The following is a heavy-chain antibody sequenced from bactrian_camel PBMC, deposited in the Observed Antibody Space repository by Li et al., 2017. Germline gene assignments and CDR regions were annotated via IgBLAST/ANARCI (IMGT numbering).Heavy chain of an antibody. CDR1: GGDSEIYC. CDR2: INRGAGMT. V-gene: IGHV3S25*01. CDR3: VRGWDDDTWSFNY. D-gene: IGHD3*01. Sequence: QLVESGGGSVEPGGSLRLSCASSGGDSEIYCMAWFRQAPGKEREGIAAINRGAGMTWHDASVAGRLTISRDNAKNTLYLQMNRLKPEDTAVYYCVRGWDDDTWSFNYWGQGTQVTVS. J-gene: IGHJ4*01.